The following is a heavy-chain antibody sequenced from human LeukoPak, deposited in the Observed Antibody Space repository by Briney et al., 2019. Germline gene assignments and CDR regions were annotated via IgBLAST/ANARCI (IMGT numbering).Heavy chain of an antibody. CDR3: ARVSTTIGYFDH. J-gene: IGHJ4*02. V-gene: IGHV3-66*02. CDR1: GFTVSSNY. CDR2: IYSGGST. D-gene: IGHD4-11*01. Sequence: GGSLRLSCAASGFTVSSNYMSWVRQAPGKGLEWVSVIYSGGSTYYADSVKGRFTISRDSSENTLYLQMNSLRAEDTAVYYCARVSTTIGYFDHWGRGTLVTVSA.